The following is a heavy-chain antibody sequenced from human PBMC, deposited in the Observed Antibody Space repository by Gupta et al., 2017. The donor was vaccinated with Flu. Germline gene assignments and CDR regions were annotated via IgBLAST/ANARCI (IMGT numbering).Heavy chain of an antibody. Sequence: EVQLVESGGGLVQPGGSLRLSCAASGFSFRSYWMSWVRQAPGKGLEWVANIKQDGSEKYYVDSVKGRFTISRDNAKNSLYLQMNTLRVEDTAVYYCATISGSPFSAWYFDLWGRGTLVTVSS. D-gene: IGHD5-12*01. CDR3: ATISGSPFSAWYFDL. CDR2: IKQDGSEK. CDR1: GFSFRSYW. V-gene: IGHV3-7*01. J-gene: IGHJ2*01.